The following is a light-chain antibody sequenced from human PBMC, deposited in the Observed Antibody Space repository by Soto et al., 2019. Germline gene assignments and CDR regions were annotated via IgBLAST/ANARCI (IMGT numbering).Light chain of an antibody. J-gene: IGKJ5*01. CDR3: QQRIDWPVT. CDR1: PSVGNY. CDR2: DAS. Sequence: EIVLTQSPATLSLSPGERATLSCRASPSVGNYLAWYQQKPGQAPRLLIYDASNRAPGIPARFSGSGSGTYFTLTISSLEPEDFAVYYCQQRIDWPVTFGQGTRLEIK. V-gene: IGKV3-11*01.